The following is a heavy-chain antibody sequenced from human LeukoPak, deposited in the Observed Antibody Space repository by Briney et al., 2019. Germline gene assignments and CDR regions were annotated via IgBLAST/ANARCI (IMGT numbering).Heavy chain of an antibody. D-gene: IGHD6-19*01. V-gene: IGHV3-7*03. CDR3: ARDWQTRSGWPNF. CDR2: IKQDGSVK. J-gene: IGHJ4*02. CDR1: GFTFSGYW. Sequence: PGGSLRLSCAASGFTFSGYWMHWVRQAPGKGLEWVANIKQDGSVKYYVDSVKGRFTISRDNAKNSLFLQMNSLRAEDTAVYYCARDWQTRSGWPNFWGQGTLVTVSS.